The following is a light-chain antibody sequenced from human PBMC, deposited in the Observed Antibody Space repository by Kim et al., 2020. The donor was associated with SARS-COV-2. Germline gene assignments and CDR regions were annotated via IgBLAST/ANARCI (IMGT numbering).Light chain of an antibody. CDR3: QQYNDPSST. CDR2: TAS. J-gene: IGKJ1*01. CDR1: QSVSINY. Sequence: PPGKSTSLSCNASQSVSINYLAWYQQIPGQATWLLINTASTRATGIPGMFSGSGSATYFTLAIIKLEPEYFAVYYCQQYNDPSSTFGQGTKVDI. V-gene: IGKV3-20*01.